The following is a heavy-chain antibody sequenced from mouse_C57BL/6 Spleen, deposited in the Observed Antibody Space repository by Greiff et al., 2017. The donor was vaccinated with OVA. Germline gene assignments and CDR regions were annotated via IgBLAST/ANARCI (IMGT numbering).Heavy chain of an antibody. V-gene: IGHV1-82*01. CDR1: GYAFSSSW. D-gene: IGHD2-5*01. CDR3: ASGYSNGFAY. Sequence: VQLQQSGPELVKPGASVKISCKASGYAFSSSWMNWVKQRPGKGLEWIGRIYPGDGDTNYNGKFKGKATLTADKSSSTAYMQLSSLTSEDSAVYFCASGYSNGFAYWGQGTLVTVSA. CDR2: IYPGDGDT. J-gene: IGHJ3*01.